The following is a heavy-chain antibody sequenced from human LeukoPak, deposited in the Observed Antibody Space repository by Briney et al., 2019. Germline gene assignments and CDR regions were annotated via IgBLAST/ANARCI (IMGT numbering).Heavy chain of an antibody. CDR1: GGSFSGYY. D-gene: IGHD3-22*01. V-gene: IGHV4-34*01. CDR2: INHSGST. CDR3: ARIVYYDSSGYFYHFDY. J-gene: IGHJ4*02. Sequence: SETLSLTCAVYGGSFSGYYWSWIRQPPGKGLEWIEEINHSGSTNYNPSLKSRVTISVDTSKNQFSLKLSSVTAADTAVYYCARIVYYDSSGYFYHFDYWGQGTLVTVSS.